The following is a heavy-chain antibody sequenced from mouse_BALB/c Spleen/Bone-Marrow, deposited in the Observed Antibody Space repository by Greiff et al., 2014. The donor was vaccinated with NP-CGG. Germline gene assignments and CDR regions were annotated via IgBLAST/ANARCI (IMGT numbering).Heavy chain of an antibody. CDR2: ISSGGST. Sequence: EVQRVESGGGLVKPGGSLKLSCAASGFTFSSYAMSWVRQTPEKRLEWVASISSGGSTYYPDSVKGRFTISRDNVRNILYLQMSSLRSEDAAMYYCARVTDTFYYGSSYWYFDVWGARTTVTVSS. V-gene: IGHV5-6-5*01. D-gene: IGHD1-1*01. CDR3: ARVTDTFYYGSSYWYFDV. CDR1: GFTFSSYA. J-gene: IGHJ1*01.